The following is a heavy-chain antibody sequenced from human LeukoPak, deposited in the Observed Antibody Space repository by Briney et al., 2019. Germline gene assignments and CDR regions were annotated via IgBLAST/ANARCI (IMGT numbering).Heavy chain of an antibody. CDR2: IRSKTNGGTT. CDR3: AKDVKFLEWLSKYYFDY. V-gene: IGHV3-15*01. CDR1: GFTVGDTW. D-gene: IGHD3-3*01. Sequence: GGSLRLSCAVSGFTVGDTWMTWVRQAPGKGLEWVGLIRSKTNGGTTDYTAPVKGRFTISRDNSKNTLYLQMNSLRAEDTAVYYCAKDVKFLEWLSKYYFDYWGQGTLVTVSS. J-gene: IGHJ4*02.